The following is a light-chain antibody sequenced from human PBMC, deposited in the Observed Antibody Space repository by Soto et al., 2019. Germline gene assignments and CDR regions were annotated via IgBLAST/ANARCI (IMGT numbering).Light chain of an antibody. Sequence: EIVLTQSPATLSLSPGERATLSCRASQSVSSYLAWYQQRPGQAPRLLIYDASNRATGIPDRFSGSGSGTDFTLTISSLEPEDFAIYYCQQRSGWPPLFSFGPGTKVDIK. J-gene: IGKJ3*01. V-gene: IGKV3-11*01. CDR3: QQRSGWPPLFS. CDR1: QSVSSY. CDR2: DAS.